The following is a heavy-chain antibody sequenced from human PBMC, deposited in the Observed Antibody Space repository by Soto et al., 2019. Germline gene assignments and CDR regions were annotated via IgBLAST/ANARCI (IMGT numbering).Heavy chain of an antibody. Sequence: QVQLVEFGGGVVRPGRSLRLSCVASGSPFDVHWVRQAPGKGPEWVAHIVPDGRNQYWADSVKGRFTGSRDNAKNTVYLQMNSLRTEDTAVYYCARGPTHGAFDLWGQGTMVTVSS. V-gene: IGHV3-30-3*01. CDR1: GSPFD. CDR3: ARGPTHGAFDL. J-gene: IGHJ3*01. CDR2: IVPDGRNQ.